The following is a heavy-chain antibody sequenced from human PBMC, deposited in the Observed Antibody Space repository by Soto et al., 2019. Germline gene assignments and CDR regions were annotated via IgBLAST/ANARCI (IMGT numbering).Heavy chain of an antibody. CDR3: ARQRGYSYGPRAFDI. CDR1: GYTFTSYA. V-gene: IGHV1-3*01. J-gene: IGHJ3*02. Sequence: ASVKVSCKASGYTFTSYAMHWVRQAPGQRLEWMGWINAGNGNTKYSQKFRGRVTITRDTSASTAYMELSSLRSEDTAVYYCARQRGYSYGPRAFDIWGQGTMVTVSS. CDR2: INAGNGNT. D-gene: IGHD5-18*01.